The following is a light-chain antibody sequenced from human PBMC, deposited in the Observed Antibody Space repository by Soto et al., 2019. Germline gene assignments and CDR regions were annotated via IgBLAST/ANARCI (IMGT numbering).Light chain of an antibody. Sequence: EIVMTQSPATLSVSPGERATLSCRASQSVGSNLAWYQQKPGQAPRLLIYGASTRATDIPARFSGSGSGTEFTLTISSLQSEDFAVYYCQQYNNWYTFGQGTKPEIK. CDR2: GAS. V-gene: IGKV3-15*01. CDR1: QSVGSN. J-gene: IGKJ2*01. CDR3: QQYNNWYT.